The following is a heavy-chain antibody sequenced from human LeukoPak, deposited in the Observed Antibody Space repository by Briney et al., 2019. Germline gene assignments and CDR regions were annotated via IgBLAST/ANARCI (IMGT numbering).Heavy chain of an antibody. J-gene: IGHJ5*02. Sequence: GGSPRLSCAASGFTFSSYAMSWVRQAPGKGLEWVSAISSSSSTIYYADSVKGRFTISRDNAKNSLYLQMNSLRAEDTAVYYCARGLYYSSSSLKWFDPWGQGTLVTVSS. D-gene: IGHD6-13*01. CDR2: ISSSSSTI. CDR3: ARGLYYSSSSLKWFDP. V-gene: IGHV3-48*04. CDR1: GFTFSSYA.